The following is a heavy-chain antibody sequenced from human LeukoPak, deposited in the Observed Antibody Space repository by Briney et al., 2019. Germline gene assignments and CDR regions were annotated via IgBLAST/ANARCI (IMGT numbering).Heavy chain of an antibody. CDR1: GGTFSSYA. D-gene: IGHD3-16*01. CDR3: AGGEEISPNDY. CDR2: IIPIFGTA. Sequence: SVKVSCKASGGTFSSYAISWGRQAPGQGLEWRGGIIPIFGTANYAQKFKGRVTITTDESTSTAYMALSSLRSEDTAVYYFAGGEEISPNDYWGRGTLVTVSS. V-gene: IGHV1-69*05. J-gene: IGHJ4*02.